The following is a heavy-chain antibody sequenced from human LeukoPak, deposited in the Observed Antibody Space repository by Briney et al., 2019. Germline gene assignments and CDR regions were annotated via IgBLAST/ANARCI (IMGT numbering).Heavy chain of an antibody. CDR1: GFTFGDYA. J-gene: IGHJ4*02. CDR2: INSDGSST. CDR3: ARDTTIVVVPAAIGDFDY. V-gene: IGHV3-74*01. D-gene: IGHD2-2*02. Sequence: GGSLRLSCTGSGFTFGDYAMSWFRQAPGKGLVWVSRINSDGSSTSYADSVKGRFTISRDNAKSTLYLQMNSLRAEDTAVYYCARDTTIVVVPAAIGDFDYWGQGTLVTVSS.